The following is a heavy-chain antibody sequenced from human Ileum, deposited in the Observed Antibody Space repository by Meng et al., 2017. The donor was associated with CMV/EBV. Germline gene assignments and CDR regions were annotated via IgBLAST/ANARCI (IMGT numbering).Heavy chain of an antibody. Sequence: QVHLVQSGSDLKKPGASVKVSCKTSGYTFTSNNIIWVRQAPGQGPEWMGWIDTNTGNPTYAQDFTGRFVFSLDTSVNTAYLQISSLKAEDTAVYYCARDGLSGRYFDYWGQGTLVTVAS. D-gene: IGHD1-26*01. CDR2: IDTNTGNP. V-gene: IGHV7-4-1*02. CDR3: ARDGLSGRYFDY. J-gene: IGHJ4*02. CDR1: GYTFTSNN.